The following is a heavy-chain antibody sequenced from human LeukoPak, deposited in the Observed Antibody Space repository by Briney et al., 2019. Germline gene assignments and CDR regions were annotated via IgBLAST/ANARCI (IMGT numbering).Heavy chain of an antibody. CDR3: AKDLWTGTTPFDY. V-gene: IGHV3-23*01. CDR1: GFTFSSYS. D-gene: IGHD1-1*01. J-gene: IGHJ4*02. CDR2: ISGSGGST. Sequence: PGGSLRLSCAASGFTFSSYSMNWVRQAPGKGLEWVSAISGSGGSTYYADSVKGRFTISRDNSKNTLYLQMNSLRAEDTAVYYCAKDLWTGTTPFDYWGQGTLVTVSS.